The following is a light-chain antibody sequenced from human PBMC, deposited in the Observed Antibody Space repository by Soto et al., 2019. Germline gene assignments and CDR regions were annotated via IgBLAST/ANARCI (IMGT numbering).Light chain of an antibody. CDR3: QPSYMTRT. CDR1: QSISSY. V-gene: IGKV1-39*01. Sequence: DFQMTQSASSLSASDGDRVTITCRASQSISSYLNWYQQKPGKAPNLLIYAASSLQSGVPSRFSGSGSGTDFTLTISSLQPEDFATYYCQPSYMTRTFGQGTKVDIK. CDR2: AAS. J-gene: IGKJ1*01.